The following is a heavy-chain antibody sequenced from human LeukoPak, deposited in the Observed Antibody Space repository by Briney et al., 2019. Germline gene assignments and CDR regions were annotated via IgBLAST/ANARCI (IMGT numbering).Heavy chain of an antibody. CDR2: INHSGST. V-gene: IGHV4-34*01. CDR1: GGSFSGYY. CDR3: ARGGITIFGVVIMRSTGFDP. D-gene: IGHD3-3*01. J-gene: IGHJ5*02. Sequence: SETLSLTCAVYGGSFSGYYWSWIRQPPGKGLEWIGEINHSGSTNYNPSLKSRVTISVDTSKNQFSLKLSSVTAADTAVYYCARGGITIFGVVIMRSTGFDPWGQGTLVTVSP.